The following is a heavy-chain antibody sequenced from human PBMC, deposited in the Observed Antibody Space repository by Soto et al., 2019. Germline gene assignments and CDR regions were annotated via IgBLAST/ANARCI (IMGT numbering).Heavy chain of an antibody. CDR2: ISSSSSYI. CDR1: GFTFSSYS. CDR3: ARDRGLGYCSSTSCYGAPYYYYYLDV. J-gene: IGHJ6*03. V-gene: IGHV3-21*01. Sequence: AGGSLRLSCAASGFTFSSYSMNWVRQAPGKGLEWVSSISSSSSYIYYADSVKGRFTISRDNAKNSLYLQMNSLRAEDTAVYYCARDRGLGYCSSTSCYGAPYYYYYLDVWGKGTTVTVSS. D-gene: IGHD2-2*01.